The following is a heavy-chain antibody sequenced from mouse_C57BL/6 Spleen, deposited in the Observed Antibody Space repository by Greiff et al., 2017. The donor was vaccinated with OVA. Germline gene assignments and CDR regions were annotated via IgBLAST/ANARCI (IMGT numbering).Heavy chain of an antibody. J-gene: IGHJ2*01. CDR1: GYTFTSYW. CDR2: IDPSDSYT. D-gene: IGHD3-3*01. Sequence: QVQLQQPGAELVRPGTSVKLSCKASGYTFTSYWMHWVKQRPGQGLEWIGVIDPSDSYTNYNQKFKGKATLTVDTSSSTAYMQLSSLTSEDSAVYYCAGTGLFDYWGQGTTLTVSS. V-gene: IGHV1-59*01. CDR3: AGTGLFDY.